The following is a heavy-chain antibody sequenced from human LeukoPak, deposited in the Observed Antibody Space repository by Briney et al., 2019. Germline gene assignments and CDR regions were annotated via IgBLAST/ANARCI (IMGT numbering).Heavy chain of an antibody. J-gene: IGHJ5*02. CDR2: ISSSSSYI. V-gene: IGHV3-21*01. D-gene: IGHD1-26*01. Sequence: TGGSLRLSCAASGFTVSSNYMSWVRQAPGKGLEWVSSISSSSSYIYYADSVKGRFTISRDNAKNSLYLQMNSLRAEDTAVYFCASDGRSGSYVNWFDPWGQGTLVTVSS. CDR1: GFTVSSNY. CDR3: ASDGRSGSYVNWFDP.